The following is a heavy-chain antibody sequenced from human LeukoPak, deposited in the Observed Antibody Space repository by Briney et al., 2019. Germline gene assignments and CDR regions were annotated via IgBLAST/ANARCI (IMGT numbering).Heavy chain of an antibody. CDR2: ISGSGGST. J-gene: IGHJ3*02. D-gene: IGHD3-3*01. CDR3: AKDWYYDFWSGYYGAFDI. V-gene: IGHV3-23*01. CDR1: GSTFSSYA. Sequence: RTGGSLRLSCAASGSTFSSYAMSWVRQAPGKGLEWVSAISGSGGSTYYADSVKGRFTISRDNSKNTLYLQMNSLRAEDAAVYYCAKDWYYDFWSGYYGAFDIWGQGTMVTVSS.